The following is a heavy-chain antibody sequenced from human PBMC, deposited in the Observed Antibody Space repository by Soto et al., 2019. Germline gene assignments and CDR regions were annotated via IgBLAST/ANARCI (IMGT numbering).Heavy chain of an antibody. Sequence: QITLKESGPTLVKPTQTLTLTCTFSGFSLTTSGVGVGWIRQPPGKALEWLALIYWDDDKRYSPSLKNRLTXXKXASRNQLVLTLIDLDPVDTATYYCAHKSLVPFGMDVWGQGTTVTVAS. J-gene: IGHJ6*02. CDR3: AHKSLVPFGMDV. V-gene: IGHV2-5*02. D-gene: IGHD3-10*01. CDR2: IYWDDDK. CDR1: GFSLTTSGVG.